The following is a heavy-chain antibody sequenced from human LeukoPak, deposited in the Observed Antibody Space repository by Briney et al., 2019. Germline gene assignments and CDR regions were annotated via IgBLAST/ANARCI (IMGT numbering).Heavy chain of an antibody. V-gene: IGHV3-74*01. J-gene: IGHJ4*02. CDR1: GFSFRSYW. CDR3: ARGGPGGSYFDY. D-gene: IGHD1-26*01. CDR2: INSDGSGT. Sequence: PGGSLRLSCAASGFSFRSYWMHWVRQPPGKGLLWVSRINSDGSGTTYADSVKGRFTISRDNAKNTLYLQMNSLRDEDTAVYYCARGGPGGSYFDYWGQGALVTVSS.